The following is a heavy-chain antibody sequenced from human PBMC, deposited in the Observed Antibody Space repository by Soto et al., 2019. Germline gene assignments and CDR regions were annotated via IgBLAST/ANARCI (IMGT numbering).Heavy chain of an antibody. Sequence: LRLSCAASGFTFDDYAMHWVRQAPGKGLEWVSGISWNSGGIHYADSVKGRFTISRDNAKNSLYLQMNSLRAEDTALYYCAKDTRGYYYYAMDVWGQGTTVTVSS. D-gene: IGHD2-2*01. CDR2: ISWNSGGI. V-gene: IGHV3-9*01. CDR3: AKDTRGYYYYAMDV. CDR1: GFTFDDYA. J-gene: IGHJ6*02.